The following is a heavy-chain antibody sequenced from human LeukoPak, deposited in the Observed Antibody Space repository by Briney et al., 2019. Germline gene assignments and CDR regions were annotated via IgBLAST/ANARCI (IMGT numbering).Heavy chain of an antibody. CDR1: GFTFSSYA. D-gene: IGHD2-15*01. Sequence: GGSVRLSCAASGFTFSSYAMSWVRQAPGRGLEWVSAISGSGCSTYYADSVKGRFPNSRDNSKHTLYLQMNSLRAEDTAVYYCAKDLGGYCSGGSCSYLFDYWGQGTLVTVSS. CDR3: AKDLGGYCSGGSCSYLFDY. V-gene: IGHV3-23*01. J-gene: IGHJ4*02. CDR2: ISGSGCST.